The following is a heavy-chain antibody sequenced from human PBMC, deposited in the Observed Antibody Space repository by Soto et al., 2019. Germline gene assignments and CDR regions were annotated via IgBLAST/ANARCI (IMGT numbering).Heavy chain of an antibody. V-gene: IGHV3-23*01. D-gene: IGHD1-1*01. CDR1: GFSVSTYG. CDR2: VSGGSGAT. Sequence: DVQILESGGGLVEPGGSLRLSCAASGFSVSTYGVTWVRQGPGMGLEWVSGVSGGSGATHYRDSVKGRFTITTDYPENTAYLQMNSLRVEDTAVYYCTRWNGYGDLWGQGILVTVS. J-gene: IGHJ5*02. CDR3: TRWNGYGDL.